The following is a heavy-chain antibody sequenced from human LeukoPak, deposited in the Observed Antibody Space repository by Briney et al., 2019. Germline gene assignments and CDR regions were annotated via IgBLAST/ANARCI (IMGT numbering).Heavy chain of an antibody. CDR1: GGSFSGYY. Sequence: PSETLSLTCAVYGGSFSGYYWGWIRQPPGKGLEWIGNIYYSGSTSYNPSLKSRVTISVDTSKNQFSLKLSSVTAADTAVYYCASQVNYDFWSGQGWFDPWGQGTLVTVSS. CDR3: ASQVNYDFWSGQGWFDP. CDR2: IYYSGST. J-gene: IGHJ5*02. V-gene: IGHV4-34*01. D-gene: IGHD3-3*01.